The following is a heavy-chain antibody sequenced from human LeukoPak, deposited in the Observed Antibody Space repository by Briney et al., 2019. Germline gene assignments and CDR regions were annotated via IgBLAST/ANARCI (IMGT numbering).Heavy chain of an antibody. V-gene: IGHV4-59*11. Sequence: SETLSLTCTISGGSISTHYWSWMRQPPGKGLEWIGYVYYNGNTNYNPSLKSRVTMSVDTSKNQFSLKLSSVTAADTAVYYCARTGSTVTMLYPFDHWGQGTLVTVSP. J-gene: IGHJ4*02. D-gene: IGHD4-17*01. CDR1: GGSISTHY. CDR3: ARTGSTVTMLYPFDH. CDR2: VYYNGNT.